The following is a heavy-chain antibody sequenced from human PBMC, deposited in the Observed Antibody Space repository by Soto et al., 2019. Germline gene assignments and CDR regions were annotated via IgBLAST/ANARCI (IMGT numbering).Heavy chain of an antibody. CDR1: GCTFTVYY. CDR3: ASESGDHLKFFDY. D-gene: IGHD4-17*01. J-gene: IGHJ4*02. Sequence: ASVKVSCKASGCTFTVYYIHGVRQAPGQGLEWMGWINPNSGGTNYAQKCQGRVTMTRDTSISTAYMQMNSLRVEDTAIYYCASESGDHLKFFDYWGPGTLVTVSS. CDR2: INPNSGGT. V-gene: IGHV1-2*02.